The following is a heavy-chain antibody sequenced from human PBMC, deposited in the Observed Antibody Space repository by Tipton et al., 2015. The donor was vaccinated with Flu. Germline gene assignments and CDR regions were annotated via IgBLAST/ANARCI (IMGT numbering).Heavy chain of an antibody. Sequence: TLSLTCTVSSGSIRSTNYFCAWIRQPPGKRLELIGSIYPSGATYYNPSLKSRVTISVDTSKNQFSLRLSSVTAADTAVYYCARGYVWGSYRSKHPDYWGQGALVTVSS. CDR1: SGSIRSTNYF. CDR3: ARGYVWGSYRSKHPDY. J-gene: IGHJ4*02. D-gene: IGHD3-16*02. CDR2: IYPSGAT. V-gene: IGHV4-39*01.